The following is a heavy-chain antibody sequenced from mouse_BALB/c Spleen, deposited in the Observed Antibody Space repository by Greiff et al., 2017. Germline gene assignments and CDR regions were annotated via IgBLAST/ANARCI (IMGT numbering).Heavy chain of an antibody. CDR2: ISSGGST. CDR3: ARDDGRYFDV. J-gene: IGHJ1*01. CDR1: GFTFSSYA. D-gene: IGHD2-3*01. V-gene: IGHV5-6-5*01. Sequence: EVKVVESGGGLVKPGGSLKLSCAASGFTFSSYAMSWVRQTPEKRLEWVASISSGGSTYYPDSVKGRFTISRDNARNILYLQMSSLRSEDTAMYYCARDDGRYFDVWGAGTTVTVSS.